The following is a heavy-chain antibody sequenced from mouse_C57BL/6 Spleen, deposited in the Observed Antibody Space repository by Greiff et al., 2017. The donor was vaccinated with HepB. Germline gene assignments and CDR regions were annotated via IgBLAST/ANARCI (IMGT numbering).Heavy chain of an antibody. V-gene: IGHV1-80*01. J-gene: IGHJ3*01. D-gene: IGHD2-4*01. CDR2: IYPGDGDT. CDR1: GYAFSSYW. Sequence: VQLVESGAELVKPGASVKISCKASGYAFSSYWMNWVKQRPGKGLEWIGQIYPGDGDTNYNGKLKGKATLTADKSSSTADMQLSSLTSEDSAVYFCARSYYEYDARFAYWGQGTLVTVSA. CDR3: ARSYYEYDARFAY.